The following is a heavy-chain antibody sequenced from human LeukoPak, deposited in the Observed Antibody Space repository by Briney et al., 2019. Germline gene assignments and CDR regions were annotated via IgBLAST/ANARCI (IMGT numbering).Heavy chain of an antibody. CDR2: IRSSSSYI. J-gene: IGHJ6*02. D-gene: IGHD2-2*01. Sequence: GGSLRLSCAASGFTFSSYAMSWVRQAPGKGLEWVSSIRSSSSYISYADSVKGRFTISRDNAKNSLYLQMNSLRAEDTAVYYCARDLHVVPAASNYYDMDVWGQGTTVTVSS. CDR3: ARDLHVVPAASNYYDMDV. CDR1: GFTFSSYA. V-gene: IGHV3-21*01.